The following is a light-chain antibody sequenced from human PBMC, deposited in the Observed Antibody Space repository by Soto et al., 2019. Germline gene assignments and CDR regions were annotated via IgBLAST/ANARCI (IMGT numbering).Light chain of an antibody. Sequence: ELVLTQSPGTLSLSPGERATLSCRASLSVSTSSLAWYQQIPGQAPRLLIYGASSRATGIPDRFSGSGSGTDFTLTISRLEPEDFAVYYCQQYGSSHMYTFGQGTKLEIK. CDR1: LSVSTSS. CDR3: QQYGSSHMYT. V-gene: IGKV3-20*01. CDR2: GAS. J-gene: IGKJ2*01.